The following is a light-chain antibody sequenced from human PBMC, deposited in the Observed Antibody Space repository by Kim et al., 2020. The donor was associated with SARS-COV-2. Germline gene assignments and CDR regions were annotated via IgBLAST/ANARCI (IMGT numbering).Light chain of an antibody. Sequence: SASVGDRLTITCRASQSMGNWFAWYQQKPGKAPKLLSYGSFNLENGVPSRFSGSGSGTEFTLTINSLQPDDCATYYCQQYDIYPHTFGQGTKLEI. J-gene: IGKJ2*01. CDR3: QQYDIYPHT. CDR1: QSMGNW. V-gene: IGKV1-5*03. CDR2: GSF.